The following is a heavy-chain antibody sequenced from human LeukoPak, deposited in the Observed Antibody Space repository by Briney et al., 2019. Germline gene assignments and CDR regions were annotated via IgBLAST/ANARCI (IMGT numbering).Heavy chain of an antibody. V-gene: IGHV4-59*01. J-gene: IGHJ6*02. CDR1: GGSISSYY. CDR2: IYYTGTT. Sequence: SETLSLTCTVSGGSISSYYWSWIRQPPGKGLEWIGYIYYTGTTNYNPSLKSRVTISVDTSKNQFSLNLNSVTAEDTAVYYCARGCRVVPGVHNVGMTSYYNGMDVWGQGTTVTVSS. CDR3: ARGCRVVPGVHNVGMTSYYNGMDV. D-gene: IGHD2-2*01.